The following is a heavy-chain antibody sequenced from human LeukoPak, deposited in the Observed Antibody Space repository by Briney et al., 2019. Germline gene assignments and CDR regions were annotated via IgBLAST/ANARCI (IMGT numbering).Heavy chain of an antibody. Sequence: TGGSLRLSCAASGFTFGNYWMHWVRQAPGKGLVWVSRINTDGSGTNYADSVKGRFTISRDNAKETLYLQMNSLTAEDAAVYYCARGQTYYDDSTGYHYYAFDMWGQGTMVTVSS. V-gene: IGHV3-74*01. J-gene: IGHJ3*02. CDR3: ARGQTYYDDSTGYHYYAFDM. D-gene: IGHD3-9*01. CDR2: INTDGSGT. CDR1: GFTFGNYW.